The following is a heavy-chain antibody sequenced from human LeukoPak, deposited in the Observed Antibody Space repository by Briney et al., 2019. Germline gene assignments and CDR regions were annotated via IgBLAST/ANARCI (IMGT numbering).Heavy chain of an antibody. Sequence: GGSLRLSCAASGFTFSDYYMSWIRQAPGKGLEWVSYISSSGTTIYYADSVKGRFTISRDNAKNSLYLQMNSLRAEDTAVYYCARDMGYYDILTGYWITPSSASFDYWGQGTLVTVSS. D-gene: IGHD3-9*01. CDR2: ISSSGTTI. V-gene: IGHV3-11*01. J-gene: IGHJ4*02. CDR3: ARDMGYYDILTGYWITPSSASFDY. CDR1: GFTFSDYY.